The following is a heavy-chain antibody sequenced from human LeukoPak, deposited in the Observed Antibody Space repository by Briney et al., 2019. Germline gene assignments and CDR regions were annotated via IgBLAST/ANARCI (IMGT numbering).Heavy chain of an antibody. J-gene: IGHJ6*02. CDR2: ISAYNGNT. CDR1: GYTFINYD. D-gene: IGHD4-11*01. CDR3: AREVTHHVYYGMDV. V-gene: IGHV1-18*01. Sequence: GASVKVSFKASGYTFINYDIRWVRQAPGQGLEWMGWISAYNGNTNYAQKFQGRVTMTTDTSTSTAYMELRSLRSDDTAVYFCAREVTHHVYYGMDVWGQGTTVTVSS.